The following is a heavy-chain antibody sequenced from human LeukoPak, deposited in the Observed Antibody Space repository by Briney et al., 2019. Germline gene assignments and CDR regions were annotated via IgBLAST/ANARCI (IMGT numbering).Heavy chain of an antibody. CDR3: AKASADLYSDY. V-gene: IGHV3-9*03. D-gene: IGHD2-2*01. CDR1: GFTFDDYA. Sequence: GGSLRLSCAASGFTFDDYAMHWVRQAPGKGLEWVSGISWNSGSIGYADSVKGRFTISGDNAKNSLYLQMNSLRAEDMALYYCAKASADLYSDYWGQGTLVTVSS. CDR2: ISWNSGSI. J-gene: IGHJ4*02.